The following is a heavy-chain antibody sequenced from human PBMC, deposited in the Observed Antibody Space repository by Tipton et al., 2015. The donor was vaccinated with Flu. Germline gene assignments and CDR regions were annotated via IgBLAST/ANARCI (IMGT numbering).Heavy chain of an antibody. D-gene: IGHD3-22*01. Sequence: QLVQSGAEVKKPGESLKISCKGSGYSFTSYWIGWVRQMPGKGLEWMGIIYPGDSDTRYSPSFQGQVTISADKSISTAYLQWSSLKASDTAMYYCARPNYYDSSGIDAFDIWGQGTMVTVSS. CDR1: GYSFTSYW. V-gene: IGHV5-51*01. CDR2: IYPGDSDT. J-gene: IGHJ3*02. CDR3: ARPNYYDSSGIDAFDI.